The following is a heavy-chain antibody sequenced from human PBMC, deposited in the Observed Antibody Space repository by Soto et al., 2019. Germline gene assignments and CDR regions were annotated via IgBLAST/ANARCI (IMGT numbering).Heavy chain of an antibody. J-gene: IGHJ4*02. CDR1: GGSISSGGYY. V-gene: IGHV4-31*03. Sequence: SETLSLTCTVSGGSISSGGYYWSWIRQHPGKGLEWIGYISYSGSTYYNPSLESRVTISVDTSKNQFSLKLTSVNTADTAIYYCTRGGDPYKTGHWGQGTLVTVSS. CDR2: ISYSGST. D-gene: IGHD2-21*01. CDR3: TRGGDPYKTGH.